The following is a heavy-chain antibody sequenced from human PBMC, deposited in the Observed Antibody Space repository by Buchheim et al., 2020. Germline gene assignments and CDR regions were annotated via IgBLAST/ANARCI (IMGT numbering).Heavy chain of an antibody. V-gene: IGHV3-30*13. D-gene: IGHD3-16*02. CDR1: GFNFNNYG. CDR3: VKGLGGGREFDYIWGTYRFYVY. J-gene: IGHJ4*02. Sequence: QVQLLESGGGVVQPGRSLRLSCTASGFNFNNYGMHWVRQAPGKGLEWVAVISYDGSSRFYADSVKGRSTISRDNGNNNLYLQLNSLRPEDTAVYYCVKGLGGGREFDYIWGTYRFYVYWGQGTL. CDR2: ISYDGSSR.